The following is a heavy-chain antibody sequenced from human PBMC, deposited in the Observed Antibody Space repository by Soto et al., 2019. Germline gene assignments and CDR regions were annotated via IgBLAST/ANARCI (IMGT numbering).Heavy chain of an antibody. D-gene: IGHD3-9*01. CDR2: IYYSGST. Sequence: SETLPHTCTFSGGSISSGGYYWSWIRQHPGKGLEWIGYIYYSGSTYYNPSLKSRVTISVDTSKNQFSLKLSSVTAADTAVYYCARGYKLRYFDWLLEFDPWGQGTMVTVSS. V-gene: IGHV4-31*03. CDR3: ARGYKLRYFDWLLEFDP. J-gene: IGHJ5*02. CDR1: GGSISSGGYY.